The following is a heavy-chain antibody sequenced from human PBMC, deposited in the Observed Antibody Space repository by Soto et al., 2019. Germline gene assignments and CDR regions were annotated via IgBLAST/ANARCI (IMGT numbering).Heavy chain of an antibody. CDR2: ITDNGGDA. J-gene: IGHJ4*02. D-gene: IGHD3-10*01. V-gene: IGHV3-23*01. CDR1: GLTLGSRA. Sequence: GGSLRLSCVASGLTLGSRAMSWVRQAPGEGLQWVATITDNGGDAKYADSVRGRFVISRDNSKKTLYLQMTSLTAEDSAMYFCARGSTESYPGIRIFDFWGRGTLVTVSS. CDR3: ARGSTESYPGIRIFDF.